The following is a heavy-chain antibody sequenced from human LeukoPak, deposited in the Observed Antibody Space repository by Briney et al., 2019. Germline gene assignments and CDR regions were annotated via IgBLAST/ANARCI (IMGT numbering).Heavy chain of an antibody. CDR3: ARAIAVVDY. V-gene: IGHV1-2*02. D-gene: IGHD6-19*01. CDR1: GYTFTDYY. Sequence: ASVKVSCKASGYTFTDYYIHWVRQAPGQGLEWMGWINPNSGGTNYAQKFQGRVTMTKDTSISTAYMELSRLRSDDTAVFFCARAIAVVDYWGQGTLVTVSS. J-gene: IGHJ4*02. CDR2: INPNSGGT.